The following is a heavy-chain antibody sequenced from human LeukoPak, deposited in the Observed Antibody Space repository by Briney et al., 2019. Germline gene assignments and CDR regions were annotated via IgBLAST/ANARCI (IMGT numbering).Heavy chain of an antibody. J-gene: IGHJ4*02. D-gene: IGHD3-22*01. CDR1: GFTFSSYS. Sequence: PGGSLRLSCAASGFTFSSYSMNWVRQTPGKGLEWVGRIKSKTDGGTIDYAALVKGRFTISRDDSKNTLFLQMNSLKTEDTALYYCTTSLTSGYYIDYWGQGTLVTVSS. CDR2: IKSKTDGGTI. CDR3: TTSLTSGYYIDY. V-gene: IGHV3-15*01.